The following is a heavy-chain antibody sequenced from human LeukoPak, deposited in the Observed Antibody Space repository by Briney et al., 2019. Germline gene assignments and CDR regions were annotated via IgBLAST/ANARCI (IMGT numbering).Heavy chain of an antibody. J-gene: IGHJ4*02. CDR3: ARCSYSSGWN. D-gene: IGHD6-19*01. CDR1: GFTFSSYA. CDR2: IKQDGSEK. Sequence: GGSLRLSCAASGFTFSSYAMSWVRQAPGKGLEWVANIKQDGSEKYYVDSVKGRFTISRDNAKNSLYLQMNSLRAEDTAVYYCARCSYSSGWNWGQGTLVTVSS. V-gene: IGHV3-7*01.